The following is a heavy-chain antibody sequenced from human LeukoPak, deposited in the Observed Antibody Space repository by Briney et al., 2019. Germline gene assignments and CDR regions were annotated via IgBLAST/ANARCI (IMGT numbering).Heavy chain of an antibody. Sequence: GASVKVSCTVSGSSLSGLSMHWVRHSPPKGLEWLGSFHPEDDEIIYSQNFQGRVTMTEDTSTDTAYMALRSLRSEDTAVYYCVPGDHSPYYFHYWGQGTLVTVSS. J-gene: IGHJ4*02. V-gene: IGHV1-24*01. CDR3: VPGDHSPYYFHY. CDR1: GSSLSGLS. D-gene: IGHD1-26*01. CDR2: FHPEDDEI.